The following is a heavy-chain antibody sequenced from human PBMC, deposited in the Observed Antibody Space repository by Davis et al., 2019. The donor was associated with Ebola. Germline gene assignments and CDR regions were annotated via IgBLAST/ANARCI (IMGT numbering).Heavy chain of an antibody. CDR3: ARDLGITMVRGVFDY. CDR1: GYTFTSYA. Sequence: ASVKVSCKASGYTFTSYAMHWVRQAPGQRLEWMGWINAGNGNTKYSQKFQGRVTITRDTSASTAYMELSSLRSEDTAVYYCARDLGITMVRGVFDYWGQGTLVTVSS. D-gene: IGHD3-10*01. J-gene: IGHJ4*02. V-gene: IGHV1-3*01. CDR2: INAGNGNT.